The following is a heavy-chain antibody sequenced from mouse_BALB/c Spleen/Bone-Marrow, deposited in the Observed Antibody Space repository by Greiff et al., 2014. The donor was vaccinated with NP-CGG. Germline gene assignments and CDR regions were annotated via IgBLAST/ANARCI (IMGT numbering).Heavy chain of an antibody. J-gene: IGHJ3*01. V-gene: IGHV1-67*01. CDR2: ITTYSANA. CDR1: GYTFTDYA. D-gene: IGHD3-3*01. Sequence: QVQLQQSGPELARPGESVKISCQGSGYTFTDYAMHWVQQSHAKSLEWIGVITTYSANAKYNQKFKGKATMTVDKSSSTAYLELARLTSEDSDIYYCARGGTGPFPYWGQGTLATVSA. CDR3: ARGGTGPFPY.